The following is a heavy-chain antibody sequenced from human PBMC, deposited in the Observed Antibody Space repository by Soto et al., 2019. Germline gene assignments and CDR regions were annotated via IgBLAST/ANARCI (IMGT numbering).Heavy chain of an antibody. V-gene: IGHV3-30*03. CDR1: GFTFSSYG. Sequence: PGGSLRLSCAASGFTFSSYGMHWARQAPGKGLEWVAVISYDGSNTFYAESVKGRFTISRDNSKNTVYLQINALRAEDTAVYYCARDFSMVIVAPGYWGQGTLVTVSS. CDR2: ISYDGSNT. CDR3: ARDFSMVIVAPGY. D-gene: IGHD5-12*01. J-gene: IGHJ4*02.